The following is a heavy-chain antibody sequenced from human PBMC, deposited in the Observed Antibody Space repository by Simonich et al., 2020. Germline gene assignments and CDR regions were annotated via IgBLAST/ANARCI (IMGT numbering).Heavy chain of an antibody. J-gene: IGHJ6*03. CDR1: GYTFTGYY. V-gene: IGHV1-2*02. Sequence: QVQLVQSGAEVKKPGASVKVSCKASGYTFTGYYMHWVRQAPGQGLEWMGWINPNSGGTNYAQKVQGRVTMTRDTSISTAYMELSMLRSDDTAVYYCARVPPTSGSYYYYYYYMDVWGKGTTVTVSS. CDR3: ARVPPTSGSYYYYYYYMDV. D-gene: IGHD1-26*01. CDR2: INPNSGGT.